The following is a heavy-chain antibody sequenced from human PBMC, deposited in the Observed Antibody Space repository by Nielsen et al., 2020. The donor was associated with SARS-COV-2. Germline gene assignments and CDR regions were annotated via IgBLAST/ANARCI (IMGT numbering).Heavy chain of an antibody. CDR2: ISGSGGSR. D-gene: IGHD4-23*01. Sequence: GESLKISCADSGFTFSSYAMSWVRQAPGKGLEWVSAISGSGGSRYYADSVKGRFTISRDNSKHTLYLQMNSLRPEDTAVYMCAKDPRRWYQTAYFEYWGRGTVVAVSS. J-gene: IGHJ4*02. V-gene: IGHV3-23*01. CDR3: AKDPRRWYQTAYFEY. CDR1: GFTFSSYA.